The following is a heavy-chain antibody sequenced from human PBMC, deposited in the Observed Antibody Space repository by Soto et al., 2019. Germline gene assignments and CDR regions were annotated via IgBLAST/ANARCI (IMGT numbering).Heavy chain of an antibody. CDR1: GYSFTSYW. V-gene: IGHV5-51*01. CDR2: IYPGDSDT. CDR3: ARNRLYYDFWSGYVNWVDP. D-gene: IGHD3-3*01. Sequence: GSLKISCKGSGYSFTSYWIGWVRQMPGKGLEWMGIIYPGDSDTRYSPSFQGQVTISADKSISTAYLQWSSLKASDTAMYYCARNRLYYDFWSGYVNWVDPWGKGTLVIVYS. J-gene: IGHJ5*02.